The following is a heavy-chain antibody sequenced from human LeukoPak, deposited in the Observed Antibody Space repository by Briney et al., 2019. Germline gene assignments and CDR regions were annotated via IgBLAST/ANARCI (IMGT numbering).Heavy chain of an antibody. V-gene: IGHV3-33*01. CDR3: AREDVDITVATSGAFDI. J-gene: IGHJ3*02. Sequence: GGSLRLSCAASGFTFSSYGMHWVRQAPGKGLEWVTVIWYDGSNKYYADSVKGRFTISRDNSKNTLYLQMNSLRAEDTALYYCAREDVDITVATSGAFDIWGQGTMVTVSS. CDR1: GFTFSSYG. CDR2: IWYDGSNK. D-gene: IGHD6-19*01.